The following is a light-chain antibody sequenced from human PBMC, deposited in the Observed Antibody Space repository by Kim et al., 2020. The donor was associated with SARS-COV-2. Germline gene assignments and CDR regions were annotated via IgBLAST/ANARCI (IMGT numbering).Light chain of an antibody. V-gene: IGLV3-19*01. CDR1: SLRSYY. CDR2: GKN. J-gene: IGLJ2*01. CDR3: NSRGSNDDVV. Sequence: SSELTQDPAVSVALGQTVRITCQGDSLRSYYATWYQQKPGQAPRVVIYGKNNRPSGIPDRFSGSSSENTASLTITGTQAGDEADYYCNSRGSNDDVVFGGGTQLTVL.